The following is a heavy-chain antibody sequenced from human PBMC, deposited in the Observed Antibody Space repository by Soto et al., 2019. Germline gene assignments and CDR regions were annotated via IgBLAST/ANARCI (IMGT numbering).Heavy chain of an antibody. V-gene: IGHV6-1*01. CDR1: GDSVSSNSAA. Sequence: QTLSLTSAISGDSVSSNSAACNLIRHSPSRGLEWLGRTYYRSKWYNDYAVSVKSRITINPDTSKNQFSLQLNSVTPEDTAVYYCAREGVAAAEYYGMDVWGQGTTVTVSS. D-gene: IGHD6-13*01. CDR2: TYYRSKWYN. J-gene: IGHJ6*02. CDR3: AREGVAAAEYYGMDV.